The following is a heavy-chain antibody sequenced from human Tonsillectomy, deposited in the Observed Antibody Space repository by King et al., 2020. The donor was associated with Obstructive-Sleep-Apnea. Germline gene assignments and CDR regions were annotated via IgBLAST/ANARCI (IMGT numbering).Heavy chain of an antibody. CDR2: VNGDGGTA. CDR1: GFNFRNHW. D-gene: IGHD6-19*01. V-gene: IGHV3-74*01. Sequence: VQLVEFGGGLVRPGESLRLSCVVSGFNFRNHWMHWVRQAPGKGLVWVSRVNGDGGTATYADAVRGRFTISRDNAKNTFYLQLDSLGAEDTAVYYCARGVQDTSDYFDFWGRGALVTVSP. CDR3: ARGVQDTSDYFDF. J-gene: IGHJ4*02.